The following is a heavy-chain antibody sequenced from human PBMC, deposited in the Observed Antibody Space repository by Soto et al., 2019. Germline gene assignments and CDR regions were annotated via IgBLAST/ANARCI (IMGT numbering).Heavy chain of an antibody. Sequence: SETLSLTCTVSGVSISNYYWSWIRQPPGKGLEWIGYLYYTGSTNYNPSLKSRVTISVDTSKNQFSLTLSSVTAADTAVYYCARVYYYDSSVHFDYWGQGTLVTVSS. D-gene: IGHD3-22*01. CDR1: GVSISNYY. V-gene: IGHV4-59*12. CDR3: ARVYYYDSSVHFDY. J-gene: IGHJ4*02. CDR2: LYYTGST.